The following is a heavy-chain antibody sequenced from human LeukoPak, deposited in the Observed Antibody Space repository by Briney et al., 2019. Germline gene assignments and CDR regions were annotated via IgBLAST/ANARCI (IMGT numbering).Heavy chain of an antibody. CDR2: INPNSGGT. V-gene: IGHV1-2*06. D-gene: IGHD3-9*01. CDR3: ARVYDILTGYYGFDY. J-gene: IGHJ4*02. CDR1: GYTFTGYY. Sequence: ASVKVSCKASGYTFTGYYMHWVRQAPGQGLGWMGRINPNSGGTNYAQKFQGRVTMTRDTSISTAYMELSRLRSDDTAVYYCARVYDILTGYYGFDYWGQGTLVTVSS.